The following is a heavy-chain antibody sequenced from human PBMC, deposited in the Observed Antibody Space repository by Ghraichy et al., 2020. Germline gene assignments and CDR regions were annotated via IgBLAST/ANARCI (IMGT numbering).Heavy chain of an antibody. D-gene: IGHD5-18*01. CDR2: INTGGSST. Sequence: GGSLRLSCAASGFTFSSYWMHWVRQAPGKGLVWVSRINTGGSSTNYAGSVKGRFTISRDDAQNTRYLQMDSLRAEDTAVYYCVRDLRYNYGYEIYQSGYYFDYWGQGTLVTVSS. V-gene: IGHV3-74*01. CDR1: GFTFSSYW. J-gene: IGHJ4*02. CDR3: VRDLRYNYGYEIYQSGYYFDY.